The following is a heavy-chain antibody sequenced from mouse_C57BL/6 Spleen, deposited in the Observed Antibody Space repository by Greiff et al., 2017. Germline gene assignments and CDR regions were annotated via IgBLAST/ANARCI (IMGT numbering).Heavy chain of an antibody. D-gene: IGHD2-2*01. CDR3: ARKAYGDDGGYFDV. V-gene: IGHV1-47*01. CDR2: FHTYNDDT. J-gene: IGHJ1*03. Sequence: QVQLQQSGAELVKPGASVKMSCKASGYTFTTYPIEWMKQNHGKSLEWIGNFHTYNDDTKYNEKFKGKATLTVEKSSSKVYLELSRLTSDDYAVYDCARKAYGDDGGYFDVWGTGTTVTVSS. CDR1: GYTFTTYP.